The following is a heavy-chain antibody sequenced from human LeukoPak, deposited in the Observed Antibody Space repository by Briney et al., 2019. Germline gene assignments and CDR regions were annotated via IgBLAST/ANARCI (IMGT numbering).Heavy chain of an antibody. CDR3: AGSFFLPRAYDH. CDR2: IYPGGTT. CDR1: GFTVNDNF. Sequence: GGSLRLSCAASGFTVNDNFMAWVRQTPGKGLEWVSNIYPGGTTFYADSVKGRFAISRDNSKNTMFLQMNSLTAEDTALYYCAGSFFLPRAYDHWGQGTLVAVSS. J-gene: IGHJ4*02. D-gene: IGHD2/OR15-2a*01. V-gene: IGHV3-53*01.